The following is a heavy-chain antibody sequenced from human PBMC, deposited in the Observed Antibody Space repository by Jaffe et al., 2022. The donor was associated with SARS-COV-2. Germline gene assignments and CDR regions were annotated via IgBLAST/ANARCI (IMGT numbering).Heavy chain of an antibody. D-gene: IGHD2-2*01. CDR3: AKGAKGVPAAMLDY. CDR2: ISWNSGSI. CDR1: GFTFDDYA. V-gene: IGHV3-9*01. Sequence: EVQLVESGGGLVQPGRSLRLSCAASGFTFDDYAMHWVRQAPGKGLEWVSGISWNSGSIGYADSVKGRFTISRDNAKNSLYLQMNSLRAEDTALYYCAKGAKGVPAAMLDYWGQGTLVTVSS. J-gene: IGHJ4*02.